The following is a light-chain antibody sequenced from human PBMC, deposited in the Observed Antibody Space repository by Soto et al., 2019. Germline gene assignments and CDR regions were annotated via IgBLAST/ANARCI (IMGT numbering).Light chain of an antibody. CDR2: WAS. Sequence: DIVMTQSPDSLAVSLGERATINCKSSQSVLYSSNNKNYLAWYQQKPGQPPKLLMYWASTRESGVPDRFSGSGSGTDFTLTISSLQAEDVAVYYCQQYYSPLVTFGGGTKVEIK. V-gene: IGKV4-1*01. CDR1: QSVLYSSNNKNY. CDR3: QQYYSPLVT. J-gene: IGKJ4*01.